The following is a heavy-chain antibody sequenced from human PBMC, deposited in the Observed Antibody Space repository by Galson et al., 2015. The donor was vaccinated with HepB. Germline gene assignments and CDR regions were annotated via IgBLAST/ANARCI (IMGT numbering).Heavy chain of an antibody. J-gene: IGHJ4*02. V-gene: IGHV5-10-1*01. CDR3: ARTYYYDSSGYYSPFDY. D-gene: IGHD3-22*01. CDR1: GYSFTSYW. Sequence: QSGAEVKKPGESLRISCKGSGYSFTSYWISWVRRMPGKGLEWMGRIDPSDSYTNYSPSFQGHVTISADKSISTAYLQWSSLKASDTAMYYCARTYYYDSSGYYSPFDYWGQGTLVTVSS. CDR2: IDPSDSYT.